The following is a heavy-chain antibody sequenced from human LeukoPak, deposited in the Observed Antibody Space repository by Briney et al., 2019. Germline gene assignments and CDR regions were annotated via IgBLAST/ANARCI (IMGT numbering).Heavy chain of an antibody. CDR3: ARVNSDYYDSSGYYY. J-gene: IGHJ4*02. CDR2: ISSSSSYI. V-gene: IGHV3-21*01. Sequence: GGSLRLSCAASGFTFSSYSMNWVRQAPGKGLEWVSSISSSSSYIYYADSVKGRFTVSRDNAKNSLYLQTNSLRAEDTAVYYCARVNSDYYDSSGYYYWGQGTLVTVSS. D-gene: IGHD3-22*01. CDR1: GFTFSSYS.